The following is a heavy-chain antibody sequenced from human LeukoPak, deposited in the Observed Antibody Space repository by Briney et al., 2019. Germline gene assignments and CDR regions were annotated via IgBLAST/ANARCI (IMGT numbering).Heavy chain of an antibody. CDR2: IVRNGDST. D-gene: IGHD5-24*01. CDR3: ARDHKGGDGADAFDI. J-gene: IGHJ3*02. CDR1: GFTFDANG. Sequence: RAAGSLRLSCAAAGFTFDANGMGWDRQAPGKGRGWVSGIVRNGDSTGYADSVEGRFTISRDNAKTSLYLQMDSLRAEDTALYYCARDHKGGDGADAFDIWGHGTMVTVSS. V-gene: IGHV3-20*04.